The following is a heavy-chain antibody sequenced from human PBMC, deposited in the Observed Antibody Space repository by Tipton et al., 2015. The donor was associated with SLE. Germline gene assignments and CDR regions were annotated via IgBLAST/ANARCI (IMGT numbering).Heavy chain of an antibody. J-gene: IGHJ3*02. CDR2: IWYDGSNK. Sequence: RSLRLSCAASGFTFSSYGMHWVRQAPGKGLEWVAVIWYDGSNKYYADSVKGRFTISRDNSKNTLYLQMNSLRAEDTAVYYCARDSGSGYDLLFAFDIWGQGTVVTVSS. CDR1: GFTFSSYG. V-gene: IGHV3-33*01. D-gene: IGHD5-12*01. CDR3: ARDSGSGYDLLFAFDI.